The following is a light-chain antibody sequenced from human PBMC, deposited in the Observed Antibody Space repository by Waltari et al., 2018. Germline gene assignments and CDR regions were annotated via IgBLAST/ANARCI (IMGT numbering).Light chain of an antibody. CDR1: QSVSSN. Sequence: EIVMTQSPATLSLSPGERATLSSRASQSVSSNVAWDQQKPGQAPRFLIYGASSRATGIPDRFSGSGSGTDFTLTISSLEPEDVAVYYCLQRNNWPWTFGQGTKVEIK. J-gene: IGKJ1*01. V-gene: IGKV3-15*01. CDR3: LQRNNWPWT. CDR2: GAS.